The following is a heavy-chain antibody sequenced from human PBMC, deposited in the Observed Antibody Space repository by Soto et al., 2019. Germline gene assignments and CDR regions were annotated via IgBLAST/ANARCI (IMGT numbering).Heavy chain of an antibody. CDR3: ARLEMATIRETAVDY. Sequence: SVKVSCKASGGTFSSYAISWVRQAPGQGLEWMGGIIPIFGTASYAQKFQGRVTITADESTSTAYMELSSLRSEDTAVYYCARLEMATIRETAVDYWGQGTLVTVSS. V-gene: IGHV1-69*13. J-gene: IGHJ4*02. CDR1: GGTFSSYA. CDR2: IIPIFGTA. D-gene: IGHD5-12*01.